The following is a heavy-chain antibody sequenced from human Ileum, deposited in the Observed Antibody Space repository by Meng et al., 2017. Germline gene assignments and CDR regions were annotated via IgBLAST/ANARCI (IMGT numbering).Heavy chain of an antibody. D-gene: IGHD1-1*01. CDR3: ARENDNWNYFDY. J-gene: IGHJ4*02. CDR2: INAGNGNI. Sequence: QVQLVQSGAEVKEVGASVKVSCTASGYTFRNYPLHWVRQAPGQRPEWMGWINAGNGNIKISQKFQGRITITSDTSATAYMELSSLRSEDTAVYFCARENDNWNYFDYWGQGSLVTVSS. CDR1: GYTFRNYP. V-gene: IGHV1-3*01.